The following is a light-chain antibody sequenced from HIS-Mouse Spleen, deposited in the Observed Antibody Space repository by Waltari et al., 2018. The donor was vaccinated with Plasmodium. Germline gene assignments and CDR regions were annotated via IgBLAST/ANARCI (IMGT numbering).Light chain of an antibody. CDR2: DDS. Sequence: SYVLTQPPSVSVAPGQTARITWGGNNIGSKSVHGYQQKPGQAPVLVVYDDSDRPSGIPERFSGSNSGNTATLTISRVEAGDEADYYCQVWDSSSDHRVFGGGTKLTVL. V-gene: IGLV3-21*02. J-gene: IGLJ3*02. CDR3: QVWDSSSDHRV. CDR1: NIGSKS.